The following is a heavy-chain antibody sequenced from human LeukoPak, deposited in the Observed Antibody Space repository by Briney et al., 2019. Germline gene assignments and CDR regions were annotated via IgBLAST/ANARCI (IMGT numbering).Heavy chain of an antibody. CDR2: LDPGDGET. D-gene: IGHD3-22*01. CDR3: ATYTYYDSGYYFDY. CDR1: GYRLSELS. J-gene: IGHJ4*02. Sequence: ASVKVSCKVSGYRLSELSMHWVRQALGKGLEWMGGLDPGDGETIYAQKFQGRVTMTEDTSTDTAYMELSSLGSEDTAVYYCATYTYYDSGYYFDYWGQGTLVTVSS. V-gene: IGHV1-24*01.